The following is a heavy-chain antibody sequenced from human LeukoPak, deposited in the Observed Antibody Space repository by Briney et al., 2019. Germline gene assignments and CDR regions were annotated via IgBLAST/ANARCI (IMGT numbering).Heavy chain of an antibody. CDR3: ARAGGVHAYGNWFDP. D-gene: IGHD3-16*01. CDR1: GFTFSSYE. CDR2: ISSSGSTI. J-gene: IGHJ5*02. V-gene: IGHV3-48*03. Sequence: GGSLRLSCAASGFTFSSYEMNWVRQAPGEGLEWVSYISSSGSTIYYADSVKGRFTISRDNAKNSLYLQMNSLRAEDTAVYYCARAGGVHAYGNWFDPWGQGTLVTVSS.